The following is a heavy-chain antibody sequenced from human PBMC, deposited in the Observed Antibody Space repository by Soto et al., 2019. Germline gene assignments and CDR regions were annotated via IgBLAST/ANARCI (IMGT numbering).Heavy chain of an antibody. J-gene: IGHJ5*02. V-gene: IGHV1-3*01. CDR1: GYTFTSYA. CDR2: INAGNGNT. CDR3: ARDPPPPGP. Sequence: QVQLVQSGAEVKKPGASVKVSCKASGYTFTSYAMHWVRQAPGQRLEWMGWINAGNGNTKYSQKFQGRVTITRDTPASTPYMDLRSLRSEDTAVFSCARDPPPPGPWAQGPLVPVPS.